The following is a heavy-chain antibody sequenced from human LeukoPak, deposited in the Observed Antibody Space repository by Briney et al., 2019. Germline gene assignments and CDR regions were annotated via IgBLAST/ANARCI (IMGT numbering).Heavy chain of an antibody. Sequence: SETLSLTCAVSGGSVSSSNWWSWVRQPPGKGLEWIGEIYHSGSTNYNPSLKSRVTISVDKSKTQFSLKLSSVTAADTALYYCARAGVQLERPFDPWGQGTLVTVSS. V-gene: IGHV4-4*02. J-gene: IGHJ5*02. D-gene: IGHD1-1*01. CDR1: GGSVSSSNW. CDR2: IYHSGST. CDR3: ARAGVQLERPFDP.